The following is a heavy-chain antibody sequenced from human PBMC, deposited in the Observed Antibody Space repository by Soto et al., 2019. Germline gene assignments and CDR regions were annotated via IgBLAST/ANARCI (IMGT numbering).Heavy chain of an antibody. V-gene: IGHV3-23*01. CDR3: AFSLLYSGSYSGAFDY. D-gene: IGHD1-26*01. CDR1: GFTFSSYA. Sequence: EVQLLESGGGLVQPGGSLRLSCAASGFTFSSYAMSWVRQAPGKGLEWVSAISGSGGSTYYADSVKGRFTISRDNSKYTLYLQMNSLIAEDTAVYYCAFSLLYSGSYSGAFDYGGQGTLVTVSS. J-gene: IGHJ4*02. CDR2: ISGSGGST.